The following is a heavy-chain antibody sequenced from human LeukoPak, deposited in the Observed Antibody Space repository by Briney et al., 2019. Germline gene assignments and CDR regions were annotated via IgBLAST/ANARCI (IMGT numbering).Heavy chain of an antibody. D-gene: IGHD3-10*01. CDR1: GGSISGYY. Sequence: PSETLSLTCTVSGGSISGYYWSWIRQPAGKGLEWIGRINNSGSSNYNPSLRSRVTISVDTSKNQFSLKLSSVTAADTAVYYCARRYDYYGSGSYYNVFDYWGQGTLVTVSS. V-gene: IGHV4-4*07. CDR3: ARRYDYYGSGSYYNVFDY. J-gene: IGHJ4*02. CDR2: INNSGSS.